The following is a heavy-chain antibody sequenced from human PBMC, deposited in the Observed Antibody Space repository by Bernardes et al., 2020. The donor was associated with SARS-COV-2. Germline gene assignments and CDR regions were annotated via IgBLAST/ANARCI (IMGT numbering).Heavy chain of an antibody. J-gene: IGHJ4*02. D-gene: IGHD3-3*01. V-gene: IGHV1-24*01. Sequence: ASVKVSCKISGYTLTELPIHWVRQAPGKGLEWMGGFDAEDGKTIYAQTFQGRVTMTEDTSTDTAYMELNSLRSEDPAVYYCAGRITLFGVMTGFFDRWGQGTLVTVSS. CDR3: AGRITLFGVMTGFFDR. CDR1: GYTLTELP. CDR2: FDAEDGKT.